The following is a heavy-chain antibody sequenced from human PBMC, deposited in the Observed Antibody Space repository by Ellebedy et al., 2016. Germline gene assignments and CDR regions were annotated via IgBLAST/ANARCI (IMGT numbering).Heavy chain of an antibody. CDR3: RAYCSGGSCYRLFDY. CDR2: IGGSGDST. CDR1: GITFSSYP. D-gene: IGHD2-15*01. Sequence: GESLKISXAASGITFSSYPMSWVRQAPGKGLEWVSAIGGSGDSTYYADSVKGRFTISRDNSKSTLYLQMNGLRAEDTAVYYSRAYCSGGSCYRLFDYWGQGTLVTVSS. J-gene: IGHJ4*02. V-gene: IGHV3-23*01.